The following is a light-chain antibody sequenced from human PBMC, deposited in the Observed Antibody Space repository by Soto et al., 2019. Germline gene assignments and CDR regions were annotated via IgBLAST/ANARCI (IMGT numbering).Light chain of an antibody. J-gene: IGLJ1*01. CDR1: ISDVGGYNY. CDR3: SSYTSSSTYYV. Sequence: QSVLTQPASRSGSPGQSITISCTGTISDVGGYNYVSWYQQHPGKAPKLMIYEVSNRPSGVSNRFSGSKSGNTASLTISGLQAEDEADYYCSSYTSSSTYYVFGTGTKVTVL. V-gene: IGLV2-14*01. CDR2: EVS.